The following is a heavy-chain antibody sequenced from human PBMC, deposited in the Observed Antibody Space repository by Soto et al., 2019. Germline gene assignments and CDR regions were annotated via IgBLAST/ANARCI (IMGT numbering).Heavy chain of an antibody. CDR2: IHNDGSTT. CDR3: ANRIREYSSSLGAFDI. Sequence: PGGSLRLSCAASGFTFSSYWMHWVRQAPGKGLMWVSRIHNDGSTTRYADSVKGRFTISRDNSKNTLYLQMNSLRAEDTAVYYCANRIREYSSSLGAFDIWGQGTMVTVSS. D-gene: IGHD6-13*01. CDR1: GFTFSSYW. J-gene: IGHJ3*02. V-gene: IGHV3-74*01.